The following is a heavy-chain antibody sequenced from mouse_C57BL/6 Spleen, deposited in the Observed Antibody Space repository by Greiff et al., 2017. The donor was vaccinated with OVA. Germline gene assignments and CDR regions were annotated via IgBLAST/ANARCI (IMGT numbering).Heavy chain of an antibody. Sequence: VQLQQSGPELVKPGASVKISCKASGYSFTGYYMNWVKQSPEKSLEWIGEINPSTGGTTYNQKFKAKATLTVDKSSSTAYMQLKSLTSEDSAVYYCARVDTTVVATPFDYWGQGTTLTVSS. D-gene: IGHD1-1*01. CDR1: GYSFTGYY. CDR2: INPSTGGT. J-gene: IGHJ2*01. V-gene: IGHV1-42*01. CDR3: ARVDTTVVATPFDY.